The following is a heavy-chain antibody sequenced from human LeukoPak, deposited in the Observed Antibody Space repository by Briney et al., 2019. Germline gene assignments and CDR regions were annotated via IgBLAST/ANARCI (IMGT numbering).Heavy chain of an antibody. CDR1: GYSISSGYN. V-gene: IGHV4-38-2*02. Sequence: SETLSLTCTVSGYSISSGYNWGWIRQPPGKGLEWIGSIYHSGKTYYNPSLKSRVTISVDTSKNQFSLKLSSVTAADTAVYYCARHRPPGWLQFSWFDPWGQGTLVTVSS. CDR3: ARHRPPGWLQFSWFDP. CDR2: IYHSGKT. J-gene: IGHJ5*02. D-gene: IGHD5-24*01.